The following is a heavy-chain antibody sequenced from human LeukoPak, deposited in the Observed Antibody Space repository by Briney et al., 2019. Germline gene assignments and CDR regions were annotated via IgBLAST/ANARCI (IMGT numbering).Heavy chain of an antibody. CDR1: GDSIGSSSYY. V-gene: IGHV4-39*07. Sequence: SETLSLTCNVSGDSIGSSSYYWGWIRQTPEKGLEWIGSIFYSGSTYYTPSLKSRVTMSLDTSKNQFSLRLTSVTTADTAVYYCARQVAIVEPTDPNWFDSWGQGTLVTVSS. CDR2: IFYSGST. CDR3: ARQVAIVEPTDPNWFDS. D-gene: IGHD1-26*01. J-gene: IGHJ5*01.